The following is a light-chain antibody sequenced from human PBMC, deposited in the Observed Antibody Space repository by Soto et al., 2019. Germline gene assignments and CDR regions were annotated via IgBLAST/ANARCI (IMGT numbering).Light chain of an antibody. Sequence: QSALTQPASVSGSPGQSITISCTGTSSDVGGYNYVSWYQQHPGKAPKLIIYEVSHRPSGVSNRFSGSKSGNTASLTISGVQAEDEADYYCNSYTSKSTGVFGTVTKLTVL. J-gene: IGLJ1*01. V-gene: IGLV2-14*01. CDR2: EVS. CDR1: SSDVGGYNY. CDR3: NSYTSKSTGV.